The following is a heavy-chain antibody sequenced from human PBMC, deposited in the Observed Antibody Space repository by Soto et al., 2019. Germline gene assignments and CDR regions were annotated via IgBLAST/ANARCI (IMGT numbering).Heavy chain of an antibody. V-gene: IGHV1-18*01. J-gene: IGHJ4*02. CDR2: ISAHSGNT. Sequence: QVHLVQSGAEVKKPGASVKVSCKGSGYAFTTYDITWVRQAPVQGLEWMGWISAHSGNTNYAQKLQGRVTVTRDTSTSTAYMELRSLRSDDTAVYYCARGRYGDYWGQGDLVTVSS. D-gene: IGHD1-1*01. CDR1: GYAFTTYD. CDR3: ARGRYGDY.